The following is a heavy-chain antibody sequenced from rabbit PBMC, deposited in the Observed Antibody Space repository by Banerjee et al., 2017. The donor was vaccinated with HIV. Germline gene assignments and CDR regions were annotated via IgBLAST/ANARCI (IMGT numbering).Heavy chain of an antibody. D-gene: IGHD4-1*01. CDR3: ARDYSSGWGVDYFNL. V-gene: IGHV1S40*01. CDR1: GFSFSSSYY. CDR2: IYAGSSGST. J-gene: IGHJ4*01. Sequence: QSLEESGGDLVKPGASLTLTCTASGFSFSSSYYMCWVRQAPGKGLEWIACIYAGSSGSTYYASWAKGRFTISKTSSTTVTLQMTSLTAADTATYFCARDYSSGWGVDYFNLWGPGTLVTVS.